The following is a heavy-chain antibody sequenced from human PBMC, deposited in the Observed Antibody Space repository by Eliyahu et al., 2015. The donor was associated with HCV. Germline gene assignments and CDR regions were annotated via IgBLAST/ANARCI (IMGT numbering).Heavy chain of an antibody. V-gene: IGHV3-23*01. CDR1: GFXFXNYA. D-gene: IGHD6-6*01. CDR3: AKDAQYSTSSPHYYDY. Sequence: EVQLLESGGGLVQPGGSXRLSCAASGFXFXNYAMSWVRQAPGEGLXFVSXISFTXITTYDAASVEGRFTXSRDISRNTLYLQMDSLRVEDTAVYFCAKDAQYSTSSPHYYDYWGQGTLVTVSS. J-gene: IGHJ4*02. CDR2: ISFTXITT.